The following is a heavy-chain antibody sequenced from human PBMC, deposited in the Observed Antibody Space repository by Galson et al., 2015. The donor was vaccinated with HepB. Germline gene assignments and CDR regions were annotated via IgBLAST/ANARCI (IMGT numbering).Heavy chain of an antibody. CDR1: GFTFRSYA. CDR3: AKAGRYNLNGSFRDYYAMDV. CDR2: ISGSGDNT. J-gene: IGHJ6*02. D-gene: IGHD1-1*01. V-gene: IGHV3-23*01. Sequence: SLRLSCAASGFTFRSYAMTWVRQAPGKGLDWVSGISGSGDNTYNADSVKGRFTISRDNSKNTVYLQMSSLRGEDTAVYYCAKAGRYNLNGSFRDYYAMDVWGQGTTVAVSS.